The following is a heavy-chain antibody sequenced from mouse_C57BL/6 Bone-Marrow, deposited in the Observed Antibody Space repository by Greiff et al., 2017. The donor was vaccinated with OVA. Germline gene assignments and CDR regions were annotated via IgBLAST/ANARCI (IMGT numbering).Heavy chain of an antibody. CDR1: GYSFTGYY. Sequence: QQSGPELVKPGASVKISCKASGYSFTGYYMNWVKQSPEKSLEWIGEINPSTGGTTYNQKFKAKATLTVDKSSSTAYMQLKSLTSEDSAVYYCARWGDYWGQGTTLTVSS. V-gene: IGHV1-42*01. CDR2: INPSTGGT. CDR3: ARWGDY. J-gene: IGHJ2*01.